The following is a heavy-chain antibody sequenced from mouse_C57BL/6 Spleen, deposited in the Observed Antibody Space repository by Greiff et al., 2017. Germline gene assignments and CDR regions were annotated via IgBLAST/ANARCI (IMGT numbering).Heavy chain of an antibody. D-gene: IGHD2-4*01. CDR2: ISDGGSYT. CDR3: ARDRDYDYYFDY. CDR1: GFTFSSYA. V-gene: IGHV5-4*01. J-gene: IGHJ2*01. Sequence: EVKVVESGGGLVKPGGSLKLSCAASGFTFSSYAMSWVRPTPEKRLEWVATISDGGSYTYYPDNVKGRSTIPSDNARNHLYLQISHLKSEDTAMYYCARDRDYDYYFDYWGQGTTLTVSS.